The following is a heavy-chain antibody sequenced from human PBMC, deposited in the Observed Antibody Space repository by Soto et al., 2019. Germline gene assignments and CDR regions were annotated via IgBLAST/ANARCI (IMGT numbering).Heavy chain of an antibody. V-gene: IGHV3-23*01. CDR2: ISGSGGST. Sequence: EVQLLESGGGLVQPGGSLRLSCAASGFTFSSYAMSWVCQAPGQGLEWVSAISGSGGSTYYADSVKGRFTTSRDNSENTRSLQMNSLRAEDTGVYYCAKSTAVAGAYWGQGTLVTVSS. CDR1: GFTFSSYA. CDR3: AKSTAVAGAY. J-gene: IGHJ4*02. D-gene: IGHD6-19*01.